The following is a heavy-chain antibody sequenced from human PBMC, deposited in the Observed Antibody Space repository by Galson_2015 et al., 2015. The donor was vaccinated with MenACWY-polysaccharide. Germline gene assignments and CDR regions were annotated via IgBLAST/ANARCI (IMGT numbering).Heavy chain of an antibody. Sequence: SVKVSCKASGYTFTSRDINWVRQAAGQGLEWMGWTTASSGNAVYAQKFQDRVTLTRDTSTSTVYMELSSLRSEDTGVYYCATGAGVVGDSWGQG. CDR3: ATGAGVVGDS. D-gene: IGHD2-15*01. CDR2: TTASSGNA. V-gene: IGHV1-8*01. J-gene: IGHJ4*02. CDR1: GYTFTSRD.